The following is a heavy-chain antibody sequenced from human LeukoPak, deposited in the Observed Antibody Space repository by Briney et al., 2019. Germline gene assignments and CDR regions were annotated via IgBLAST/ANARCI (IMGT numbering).Heavy chain of an antibody. J-gene: IGHJ5*02. CDR2: IKQDGGEE. Sequence: GGSLRLSCAATGFTISSYWMSWVRQAPGKGLEWVANIKQDGGEEYYVSFVEGRSTFSGDTAKTSFFLQMSILRADDTAVYYCARDREVWLPHNWLDPWGQGTLVTVSS. D-gene: IGHD5-24*01. CDR1: GFTISSYW. V-gene: IGHV3-7*01. CDR3: ARDREVWLPHNWLDP.